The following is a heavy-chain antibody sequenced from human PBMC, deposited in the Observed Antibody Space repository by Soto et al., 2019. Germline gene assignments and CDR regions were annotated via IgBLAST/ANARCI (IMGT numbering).Heavy chain of an antibody. CDR1: GGSFSDYY. D-gene: IGHD3-10*01. J-gene: IGHJ4*02. CDR3: ARGVVRRVILQYTSFFDY. CDR2: VNHSGST. Sequence: SETLSLTCAVYGGSFSDYYWSWIRQAPGRGLEWIGEVNHSGSTYYNPSLKSRVTISVDTSKNQFSLKLSSVTAADTAVYYCARGVVRRVILQYTSFFDYWGQGTLVTVSS. V-gene: IGHV4-34*01.